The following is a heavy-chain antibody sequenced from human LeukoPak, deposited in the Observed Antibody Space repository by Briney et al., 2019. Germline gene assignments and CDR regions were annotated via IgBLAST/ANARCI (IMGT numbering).Heavy chain of an antibody. J-gene: IGHJ4*02. Sequence: SETLSLTCAVYGGSFSGYYWSWIRQPPGKGLEWIGSIYHSGSTYYNPPLKSRVTISVDTPKNQFSLKLSSVTAADTAVYYCAREISYSSSWYPFDYWGQGTLVTVSS. V-gene: IGHV4-34*01. CDR3: AREISYSSSWYPFDY. CDR2: IYHSGST. D-gene: IGHD6-13*01. CDR1: GGSFSGYY.